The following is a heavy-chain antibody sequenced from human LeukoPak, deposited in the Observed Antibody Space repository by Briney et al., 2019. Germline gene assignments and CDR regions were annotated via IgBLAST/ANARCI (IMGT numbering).Heavy chain of an antibody. Sequence: RAGGSLRLSCATSGFTFVDYGLSWVRRAPGKGLEWLCAINYNGAITDYADSVKGRFTISRDNAKNSLYLRMDSLRAEDTALYYCARDRLGPSFSVSHSDLWGQGTLVTVSS. J-gene: IGHJ4*02. CDR1: GFTFVDYG. V-gene: IGHV3-20*04. D-gene: IGHD3-3*02. CDR3: ARDRLGPSFSVSHSDL. CDR2: INYNGAIT.